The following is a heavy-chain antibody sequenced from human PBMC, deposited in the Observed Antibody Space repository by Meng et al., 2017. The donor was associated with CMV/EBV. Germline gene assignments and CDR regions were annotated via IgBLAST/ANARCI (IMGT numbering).Heavy chain of an antibody. CDR1: GGSFSGYY. D-gene: IGHD2-2*01. CDR3: ASILRYQHHYYYGMDV. J-gene: IGHJ6*02. CDR2: INHSGST. V-gene: IGHV4-34*01. Sequence: SETLSLTCAVYGGSFSGYYWSWIRQPPGKGLEWIGEINHSGSTNYNPSLKSRVTISVDTSKNQFSLKLSSVTAADTAVYYCASILRYQHHYYYGMDVWGQGTTVTVSS.